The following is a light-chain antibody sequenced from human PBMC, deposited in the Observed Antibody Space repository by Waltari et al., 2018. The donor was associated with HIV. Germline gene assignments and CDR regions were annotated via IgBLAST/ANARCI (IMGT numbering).Light chain of an antibody. Sequence: HSVLTQPASVSGSPGQSITISCSGPTSHMSSLTFLSWYQQYPGRAPRLIIFEVSSRPSGISDRFSGSKSGDTASLTISALRTEDEADYFCSSYSPRTSVVFGGGTKVTVL. CDR3: SSYSPRTSVV. CDR1: TSHMSSLTF. CDR2: EVS. V-gene: IGLV2-14*01. J-gene: IGLJ3*02.